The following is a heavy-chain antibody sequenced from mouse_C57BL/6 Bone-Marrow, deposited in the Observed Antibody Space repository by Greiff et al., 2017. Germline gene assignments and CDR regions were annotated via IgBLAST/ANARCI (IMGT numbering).Heavy chain of an antibody. CDR3: AIYDYGDFDV. V-gene: IGHV5-9*01. CDR1: GFTFSSYT. J-gene: IGHJ1*03. D-gene: IGHD2-4*01. CDR2: ISGGGGNT. Sequence: EVKLVESGGGLVQPGGSLKLSCAASGFTFSSYTMSWVRQTPETRLEWVATISGGGGNTSSPDSVTVQFTISRDNANNTLYLQMSSVGSEDTALYYCAIYDYGDFDVWGTGTTVTVSS.